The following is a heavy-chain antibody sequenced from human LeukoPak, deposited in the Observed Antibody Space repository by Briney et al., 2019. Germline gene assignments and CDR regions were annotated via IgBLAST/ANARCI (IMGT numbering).Heavy chain of an antibody. J-gene: IGHJ3*02. Sequence: SETLSLTCTVSGGSISSGGYYWSWIRQHPGKGLEWIGYIYYSGSTYYNPSLKSRVTISVDTSKNQFSLKLSSVTAADTAVYYCARDGTSSSSWYKVAYDAFVIWGQGTMVTVSS. D-gene: IGHD6-13*01. V-gene: IGHV4-31*03. CDR2: IYYSGST. CDR1: GGSISSGGYY. CDR3: ARDGTSSSSWYKVAYDAFVI.